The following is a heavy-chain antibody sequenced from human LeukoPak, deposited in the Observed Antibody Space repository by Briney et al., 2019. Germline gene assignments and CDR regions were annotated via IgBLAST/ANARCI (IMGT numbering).Heavy chain of an antibody. CDR3: ARGKAVAGCNMDV. D-gene: IGHD6-19*01. V-gene: IGHV1-18*01. Sequence: ASVKVSCKASAYTFTSYGINWVRQAPGQGLEWMGWISLYTGNTNYAQKLQGRVTMTTDTSTSTAYMELRSLRSDDTAVYYCARGKAVAGCNMDVWGQGTTVTVSS. J-gene: IGHJ6*02. CDR2: ISLYTGNT. CDR1: AYTFTSYG.